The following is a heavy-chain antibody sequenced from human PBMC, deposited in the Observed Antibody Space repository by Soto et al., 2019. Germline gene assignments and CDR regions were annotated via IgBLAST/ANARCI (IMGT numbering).Heavy chain of an antibody. CDR3: ARFVRSCSGTTCYTRADV. CDR1: CGSVSSDTHY. CDR2: IYSSGST. V-gene: IGHV4-61*01. J-gene: IGHJ6*02. Sequence: SETLSLTCTVSCGSVSSDTHYGSWIRQPPGKRLEWIGFIYSSGSTNYNPSLKSRVTMSVDTSKNQFALKLRSVIVADTAVYHCARFVRSCSGTTCYTRADVWGQGTTVTVSS. D-gene: IGHD2-2*02.